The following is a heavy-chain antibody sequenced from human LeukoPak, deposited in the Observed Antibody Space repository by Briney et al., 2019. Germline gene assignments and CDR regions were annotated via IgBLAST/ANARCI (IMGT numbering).Heavy chain of an antibody. CDR3: ARRFPYYDSTRNWFDP. CDR1: GYTFISYA. V-gene: IGHV7-4-1*02. Sequence: ASVKVSCKASGYTFISYAMNWVRQAPGQGLEWMGWINTNTGNPTYAQGFTGRFVFSLDTSVSTAYLQISSLKAEDTAVYYCARRFPYYDSTRNWFDPWGQGTLVTVSS. J-gene: IGHJ5*02. CDR2: INTNTGNP. D-gene: IGHD3-22*01.